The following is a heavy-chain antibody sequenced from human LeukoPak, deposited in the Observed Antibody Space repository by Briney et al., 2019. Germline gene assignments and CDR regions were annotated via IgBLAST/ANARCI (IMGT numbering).Heavy chain of an antibody. Sequence: GGSLRLSCAASEFSVGSNYMTWVRQAPGKGLEWVSLIYSGGSTYYADSVKGRFTISRDNSKNTLYLQMNSLRAEDTAVYYCARESSAAAGNRFDCWGQGTLVTVSS. D-gene: IGHD6-13*01. J-gene: IGHJ4*02. CDR2: IYSGGST. CDR1: EFSVGSNY. V-gene: IGHV3-66*01. CDR3: ARESSAAAGNRFDC.